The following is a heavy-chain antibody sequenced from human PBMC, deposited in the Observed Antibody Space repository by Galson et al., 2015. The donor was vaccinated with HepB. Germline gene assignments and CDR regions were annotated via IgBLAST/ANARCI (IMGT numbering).Heavy chain of an antibody. D-gene: IGHD3-3*01. V-gene: IGHV3-23*01. CDR3: AKADDFWSGYSAAFDY. Sequence: SLRLSCAASGFTFSSYAMSWVRQAPGKGLEWVSAISGSGGSTYYADSVKGRFTISRDNSKNTLYLQMNSLRAEDTAVYYCAKADDFWSGYSAAFDYWGQGTLVTVSS. CDR1: GFTFSSYA. CDR2: ISGSGGST. J-gene: IGHJ4*02.